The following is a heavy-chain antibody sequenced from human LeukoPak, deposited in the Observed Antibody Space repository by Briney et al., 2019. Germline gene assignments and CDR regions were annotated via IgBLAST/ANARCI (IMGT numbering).Heavy chain of an antibody. CDR3: AKGSGAGIYYYYMDV. D-gene: IGHD6-19*01. J-gene: IGHJ6*03. CDR1: GFLFDDYA. Sequence: PGGSLRLSCAASGFLFDDYAMHWVRQAPGKGLEWVSSISWNSGGIAYVDSVKGRFTISRDNNKKSMYPQMNSLSPEDMALYYCAKGSGAGIYYYYMDVWGTGTMVTVSS. CDR2: ISWNSGGI. V-gene: IGHV3-9*03.